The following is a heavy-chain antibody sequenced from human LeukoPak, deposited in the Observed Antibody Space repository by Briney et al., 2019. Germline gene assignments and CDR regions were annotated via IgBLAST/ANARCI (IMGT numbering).Heavy chain of an antibody. CDR1: GYTFTSYY. Sequence: ASVKVSCKASGYTFTSYYMHWVRQAPGQGLEWMGIINPSGGSTSYAQKFQGRVTMTRDTSASTAYMELSSLRSEDTAVYYCARVLSSGWFDPWGQGTLVTVSS. CDR2: INPSGGST. CDR3: ARVLSSGWFDP. J-gene: IGHJ5*02. V-gene: IGHV1-46*01.